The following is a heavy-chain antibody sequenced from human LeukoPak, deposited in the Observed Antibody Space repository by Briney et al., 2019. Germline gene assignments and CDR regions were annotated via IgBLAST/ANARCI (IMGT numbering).Heavy chain of an antibody. CDR1: GGSISRHH. D-gene: IGHD3-22*01. CDR2: TYYIGYT. J-gene: IGHJ4*02. V-gene: IGHV4-59*11. Sequence: SEALSLTCTVSGGSISRHHWNSIQQPPGKGLDWIEFTYYIGYTNYTPPLERRLTISIEASQNHFSPKLRPVRPADTAVYYCAKMVSHGSDYSGYYYNFDYWGQGALVTVSS. CDR3: AKMVSHGSDYSGYYYNFDY.